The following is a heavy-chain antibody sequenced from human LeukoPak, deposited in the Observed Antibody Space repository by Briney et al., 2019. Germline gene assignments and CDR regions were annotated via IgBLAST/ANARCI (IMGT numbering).Heavy chain of an antibody. CDR1: GYTFTSYG. Sequence: ASVKVSCKASGYTFTSYGISWVRRAPGQGLEWMGWISAYNGNTDYAQKLQGRVTMTTDTSTSTAYMELRSLRSDDTAVYYCARDHGDSSGYYRYASNYWGQGTLVTVSS. V-gene: IGHV1-18*01. J-gene: IGHJ4*02. CDR3: ARDHGDSSGYYRYASNY. CDR2: ISAYNGNT. D-gene: IGHD3-22*01.